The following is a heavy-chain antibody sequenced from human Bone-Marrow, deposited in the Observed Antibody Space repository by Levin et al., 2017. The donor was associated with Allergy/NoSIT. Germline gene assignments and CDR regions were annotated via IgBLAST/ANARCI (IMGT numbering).Heavy chain of an antibody. CDR2: IFYTGST. Sequence: PSETLSLTCDVSGDSMSGYYWGWVRQPPGKGLEWFGHIFYTGSTTYNPSLESRVTISVDTSKRQFSLRLTSVATADTAVYYCARVLGQANAWEETYFYYALDVWGQGTTVTVSS. V-gene: IGHV4-59*12. D-gene: IGHD1-26*01. CDR1: GDSMSGYY. J-gene: IGHJ6*02. CDR3: ARVLGQANAWEETYFYYALDV.